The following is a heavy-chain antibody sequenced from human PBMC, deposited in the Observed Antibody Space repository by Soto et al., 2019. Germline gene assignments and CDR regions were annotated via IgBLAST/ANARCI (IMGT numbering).Heavy chain of an antibody. CDR3: AKVSRKGSAIDFDY. CDR2: VNPNNGDT. Sequence: QVQLVQSGAELKKPGASVKVSCKASGYTFSTYDLNWVRQATGQGPEWIGWVNPNNGDTGYEQKFQGQVTLTTDISTTTAYMELTSLRSEDTAIYYCAKVSRKGSAIDFDYWGQGTLITVSS. V-gene: IGHV1-8*01. D-gene: IGHD3-10*01. CDR1: GYTFSTYD. J-gene: IGHJ4*02.